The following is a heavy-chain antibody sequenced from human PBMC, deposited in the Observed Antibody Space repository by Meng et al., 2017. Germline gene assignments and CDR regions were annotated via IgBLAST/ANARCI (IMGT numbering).Heavy chain of an antibody. V-gene: IGHV4-31*03. CDR1: GGSISSGGYY. CDR2: IYYSGST. CDR3: ASVVRGVINFDY. J-gene: IGHJ4*02. Sequence: QGQLQGSGPGLVKPSRARSLTFTVSGGSISSGGYYWSWIRQHPGKGLEWIGYIYYSGSTYYNPSLKSRVTISVDTSKNQFSLKLSSVTAADTAVYYCASVVRGVINFDYWGQGTLVTVSS. D-gene: IGHD3-10*02.